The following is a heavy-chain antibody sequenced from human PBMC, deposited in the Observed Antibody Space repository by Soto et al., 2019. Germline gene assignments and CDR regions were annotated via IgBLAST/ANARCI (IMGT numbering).Heavy chain of an antibody. CDR2: ISSRGTSA. D-gene: IGHD6-19*01. CDR1: GFTFSAYY. CDR3: ARDRGAVPGQYFDY. J-gene: IGHJ4*02. Sequence: QVQLEESGGGLVKRGGSLRLSCAASGFTFSAYYMSWLRQAPGKGLEYISYISSRGTSANYADSVKGRFTISRDNAKNSLEPQRTSPRAEDTAVYDRARDRGAVPGQYFDYWGQGALVTVSS. V-gene: IGHV3-11*05.